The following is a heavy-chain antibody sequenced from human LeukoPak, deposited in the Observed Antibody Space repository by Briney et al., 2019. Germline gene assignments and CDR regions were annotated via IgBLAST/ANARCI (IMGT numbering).Heavy chain of an antibody. CDR1: GFTFSSYA. CDR2: ITGRGGTT. D-gene: IGHD1-1*01. Sequence: GGSLRLSCAASGFTFSSYAMNWVRRAPGKGLEWVSAITGRGGTTYYADSVKGRFTVSRDNSENTLYLQMSSLRAEDTAVYYCAKGPNWSSYYYMDVWGKGTTVTVSS. CDR3: AKGPNWSSYYYMDV. J-gene: IGHJ6*03. V-gene: IGHV3-23*01.